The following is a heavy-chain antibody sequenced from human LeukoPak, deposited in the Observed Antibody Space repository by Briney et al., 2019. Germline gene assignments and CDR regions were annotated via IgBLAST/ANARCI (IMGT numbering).Heavy chain of an antibody. CDR1: GFTFSSYA. J-gene: IGHJ4*02. V-gene: IGHV3-30*04. Sequence: QAGGSLRLSCAASGFTFSSYAMHWVRQAPGKGLEWVAVISYDGSNKYYADSVKGRFTISRDHSKNTLYLQMNSLRAEDTAVYYCASSLQGYFDYWGQGTLVTVSS. CDR2: ISYDGSNK. CDR3: ASSLQGYFDY. D-gene: IGHD2-15*01.